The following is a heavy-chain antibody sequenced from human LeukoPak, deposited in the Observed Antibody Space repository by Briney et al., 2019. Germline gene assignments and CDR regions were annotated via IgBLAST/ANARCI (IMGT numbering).Heavy chain of an antibody. CDR2: INHSGST. J-gene: IGHJ5*02. CDR1: GGSFSGYY. V-gene: IGHV4-34*01. CDR3: ARAAAGRPLYWFDP. Sequence: PSETLSLTCAIYGGSFSGYYLSWIRQPPGKGLERIGEINHSGSTHYNPSLKSRVTISVDTSKNQFSLKLSSVTAADTAVYYCARAAAGRPLYWFDPWGQGTLVTVSS. D-gene: IGHD6-13*01.